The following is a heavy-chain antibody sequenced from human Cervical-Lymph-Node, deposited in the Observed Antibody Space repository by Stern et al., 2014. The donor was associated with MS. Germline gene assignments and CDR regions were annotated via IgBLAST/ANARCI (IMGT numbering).Heavy chain of an antibody. J-gene: IGHJ6*02. D-gene: IGHD6-6*01. CDR2: SNSNGGTS. V-gene: IGHV1-46*01. CDR1: GYTFTSYY. Sequence: QVQLAQSGAEVKKPGASVKVSWKASGYTFTSYYMHWVRQAPGQGLEWMGISNSNGGTSTYAQKFQGRVTMTRDTSTSTVYMNLSSLRSGDTAVYYCARGELGIDSYYYGMDVWGQGTTVTVSS. CDR3: ARGELGIDSYYYGMDV.